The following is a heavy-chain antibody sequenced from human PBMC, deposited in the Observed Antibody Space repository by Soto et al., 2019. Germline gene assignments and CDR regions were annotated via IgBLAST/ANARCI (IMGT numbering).Heavy chain of an antibody. Sequence: QVQLVQSGAEVKKPGASVKVSCKASGYTFTSYYMHWVRQAPGQGLEWMGIINPSGGSTSYAQKFQGRVTMTRDTSTSTVYMELSSLRSEDTAVYYCARAGGYSSGWRNWFDPWGQGTLVTVSS. CDR1: GYTFTSYY. J-gene: IGHJ5*02. CDR3: ARAGGYSSGWRNWFDP. V-gene: IGHV1-46*01. CDR2: INPSGGST. D-gene: IGHD6-19*01.